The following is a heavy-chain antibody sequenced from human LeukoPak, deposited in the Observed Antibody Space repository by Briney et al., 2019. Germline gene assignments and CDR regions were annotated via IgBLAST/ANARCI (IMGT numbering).Heavy chain of an antibody. V-gene: IGHV3-7*01. J-gene: IGHJ6*03. D-gene: IGHD2-2*01. CDR2: IKQDGSEK. CDR1: GFTFSSYW. Sequence: GGSLRLSCAASGFTFSSYWMSWVRQAPGKGLEWVANIKQDGSEKYYVDSVKGRFTISRDNAKNSLYLQMNSLRAEDTAVYYCAREYCSSTSCYYYYYMDVWGKGTTVTVSS. CDR3: AREYCSSTSCYYYYYMDV.